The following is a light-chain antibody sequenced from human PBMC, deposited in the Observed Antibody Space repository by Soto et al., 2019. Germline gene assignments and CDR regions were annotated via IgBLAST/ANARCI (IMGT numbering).Light chain of an antibody. V-gene: IGKV1-9*01. CDR2: ATS. CDR1: QAISSY. CDR3: QQLNSDPYT. Sequence: DIQLTQSQSFQYASVGDTVTITCRASQAISSYFAWYQQKPGKAPQLLIYATSTLRSGVPSRFSGKRSGTEFTLTISSLQPEDFATYHCQQLNSDPYTFGQGTKVDIK. J-gene: IGKJ2*01.